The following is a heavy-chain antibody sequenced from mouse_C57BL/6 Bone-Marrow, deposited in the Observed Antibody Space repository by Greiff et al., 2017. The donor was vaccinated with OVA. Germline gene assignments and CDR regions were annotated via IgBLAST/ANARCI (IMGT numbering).Heavy chain of an antibody. J-gene: IGHJ3*01. CDR2: INPSSGYT. Sequence: VQLQQSGAELARPGASVKMSCKASGYTFTSYTMHWVKQRPGQGLEWIGYINPSSGYTKYNQKFKDKATLTADESSSTAYMQLSSLTSEVSAVYYCAREDGNWFAYWGQGTLVTVSA. V-gene: IGHV1-4*01. CDR1: GYTFTSYT. CDR3: AREDGNWFAY. D-gene: IGHD2-1*01.